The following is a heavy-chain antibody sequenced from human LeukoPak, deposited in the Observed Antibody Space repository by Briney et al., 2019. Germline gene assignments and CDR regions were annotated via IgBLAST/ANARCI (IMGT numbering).Heavy chain of an antibody. CDR1: GGSISSYY. CDR3: ARTGYCSGSSCYLNPIDY. CDR2: IYYSGST. J-gene: IGHJ4*02. Sequence: SETLSLTCTVSGGSISSYYWSWIRQPPGKGLEWIGYIYYSGSTNYNPSLKSRVTISADTSKNQFSLKLSSVTAADTAVYYCARTGYCSGSSCYLNPIDYWGQGTLVTVSS. D-gene: IGHD2-15*01. V-gene: IGHV4-59*01.